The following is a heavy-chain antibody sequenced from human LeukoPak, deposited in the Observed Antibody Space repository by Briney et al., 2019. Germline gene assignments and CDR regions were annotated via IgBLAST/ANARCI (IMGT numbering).Heavy chain of an antibody. V-gene: IGHV3-30-3*01. J-gene: IGHJ4*02. CDR1: GFTFSSYA. D-gene: IGHD1-26*01. Sequence: PGGSLRLSCAASGFTFSSYAMHWVRQAPGKGLVWVAIISYDGSNKYYADSVKGRFTISRDNSKNTLYLQINSLRAEDTAVYYCARYSGSYYYPPAWDLWGQGTLVTVSS. CDR3: ARYSGSYYYPPAWDL. CDR2: ISYDGSNK.